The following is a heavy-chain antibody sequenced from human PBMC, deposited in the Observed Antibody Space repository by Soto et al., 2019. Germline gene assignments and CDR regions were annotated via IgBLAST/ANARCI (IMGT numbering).Heavy chain of an antibody. CDR2: IDYSGST. CDR1: GGSISSGGYY. D-gene: IGHD3-22*01. CDR3: ARIYSSGSTQDPYTRPYYGMDV. Sequence: PSETLSLTCTVSGGSISSGGYYWSWIRQHPGKGLEWIGYIDYSGSTYYNPSLKSRVTISVDTSKNQFSLKLSSVTAADTAVYYCARIYSSGSTQDPYTRPYYGMDVWGQGTTVTVS. J-gene: IGHJ6*02. V-gene: IGHV4-31*03.